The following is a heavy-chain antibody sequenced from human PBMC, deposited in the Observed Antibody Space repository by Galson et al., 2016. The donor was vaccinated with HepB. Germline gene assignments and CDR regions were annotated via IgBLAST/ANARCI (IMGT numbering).Heavy chain of an antibody. D-gene: IGHD5-24*01. Sequence: SVKVSCKASGYTFSSYDINWVRQATGQGLEWMGWMNPNGGDTGYAQQFQGRVTMTMTTSISTAYMELTSLTSDDTAIYYCAREGYNWDDDYNYGMDVWGQGTTVTVSS. V-gene: IGHV1-8*01. CDR1: GYTFSSYD. J-gene: IGHJ6*02. CDR3: AREGYNWDDDYNYGMDV. CDR2: MNPNGGDT.